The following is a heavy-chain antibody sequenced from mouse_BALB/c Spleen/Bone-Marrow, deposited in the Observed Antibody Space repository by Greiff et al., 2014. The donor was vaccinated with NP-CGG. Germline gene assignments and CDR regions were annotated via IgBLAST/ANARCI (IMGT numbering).Heavy chain of an antibody. V-gene: IGHV1-80*01. J-gene: IGHJ2*01. D-gene: IGHD4-1*01. Sequence: LVESGAELVRPGSSVKISCKASGYAFSSYWMNWVKQRPGQGLEWIGQIYPGDGDTNYNGNFKDKATLTTDKSSTTAYMQLSSITSEDSAVDFCARGGRLTGYYFDYWGQGTTLTVSS. CDR3: ARGGRLTGYYFDY. CDR2: IYPGDGDT. CDR1: GYAFSSYW.